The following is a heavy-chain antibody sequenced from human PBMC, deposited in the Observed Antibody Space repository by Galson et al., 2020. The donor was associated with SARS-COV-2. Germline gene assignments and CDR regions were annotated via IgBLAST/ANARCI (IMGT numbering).Heavy chain of an antibody. D-gene: IGHD3-9*01. CDR2: ISAYNGNT. V-gene: IGHV1-18*04. CDR1: GYTFTSYG. J-gene: IGHJ3*02. CDR3: AKAPDWVSPHSQIDAFDI. Sequence: ASVKVSCKASGYTFTSYGISWVRQAPGQGLEWMGWISAYNGNTNYAQKLQGTFTMTADTSTSTAYMELRSLRSDDTAVYYCAKAPDWVSPHSQIDAFDIWGQGTMVTVSS.